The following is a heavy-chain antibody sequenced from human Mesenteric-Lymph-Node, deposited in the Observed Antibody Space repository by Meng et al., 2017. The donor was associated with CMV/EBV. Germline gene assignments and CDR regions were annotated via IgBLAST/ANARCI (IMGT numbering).Heavy chain of an antibody. CDR3: ARLGWDG. J-gene: IGHJ4*02. CDR1: GFTFSSYG. CDR2: ISSSGSPR. V-gene: IGHV3-48*04. Sequence: GGSLRLSCAASGFTFSSYGMHWVRQAPGKGLQWVSYISSSGSPRYYADSVKGRFTISRDNAKNSLFLQMNSLRAEDTAVYYCARLGWDGWGQGTLVTVSS. D-gene: IGHD6-19*01.